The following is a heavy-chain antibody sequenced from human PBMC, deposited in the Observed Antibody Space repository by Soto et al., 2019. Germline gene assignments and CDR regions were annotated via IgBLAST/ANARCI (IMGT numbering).Heavy chain of an antibody. Sequence: EVRLLESGGGLVQPGGSLRVSCAASGFTFSSYVLNWVRQAPGKGLEWVSDISGSGGSTDYADSMKGRFTISRDNSKNTVDLQINSVIAEDTAVDYCAKARSSWGYSLDYWGQGTLVTVSS. CDR3: AKARSSWGYSLDY. CDR1: GFTFSSYV. J-gene: IGHJ4*02. D-gene: IGHD6-13*01. V-gene: IGHV3-23*01. CDR2: ISGSGGST.